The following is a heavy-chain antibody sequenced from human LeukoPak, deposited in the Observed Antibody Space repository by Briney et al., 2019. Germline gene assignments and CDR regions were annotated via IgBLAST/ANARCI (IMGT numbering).Heavy chain of an antibody. J-gene: IGHJ4*02. CDR2: ISGSSSHI. CDR1: GFTFSDYY. Sequence: GGSLRLSCEASGFTFSDYYMSWIRQAPGKGLEWISYISGSSSHINYADSVKGRFTISRDNAKKSVYLQMDSLRAEDTAVYYCAKPGSGSYNYYFDYWGQGTLVTVSS. CDR3: AKPGSGSYNYYFDY. V-gene: IGHV3-11*06. D-gene: IGHD3-10*01.